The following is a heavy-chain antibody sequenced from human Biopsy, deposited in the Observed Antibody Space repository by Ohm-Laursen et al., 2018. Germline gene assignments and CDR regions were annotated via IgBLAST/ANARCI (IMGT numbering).Heavy chain of an antibody. D-gene: IGHD6-19*01. V-gene: IGHV1-46*01. J-gene: IGHJ4*02. CDR2: INPSGSTT. Sequence: ASVKVSCKASGYSFTSYYMHWVRQAPGQGLEWMGMINPSGSTTSYPQIFQGRVTMTRDTSKSTVYRELSSRRSADTAVYFCARNTGWYGDLYYFDYWGQGTLVTVSS. CDR3: ARNTGWYGDLYYFDY. CDR1: GYSFTSYY.